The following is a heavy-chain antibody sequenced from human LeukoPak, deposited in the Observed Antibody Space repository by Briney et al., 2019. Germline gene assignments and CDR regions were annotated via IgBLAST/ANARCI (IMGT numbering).Heavy chain of an antibody. CDR3: AQNQWEFPA. D-gene: IGHD1-26*01. CDR2: VSDSGRSA. Sequence: GGSLRLSCADSGFTFSNYAMSWVRQAPGKGLEWVSGVSDSGRSAYYADSVRGRFIISRDNSKNTLYLQMNSLRVEDTAAYFCAQNQWEFPAWGQGTLVTVSS. CDR1: GFTFSNYA. V-gene: IGHV3-23*01. J-gene: IGHJ5*02.